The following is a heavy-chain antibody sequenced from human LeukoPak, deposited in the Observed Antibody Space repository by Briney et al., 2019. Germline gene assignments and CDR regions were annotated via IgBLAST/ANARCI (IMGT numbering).Heavy chain of an antibody. J-gene: IGHJ4*02. Sequence: TSETLSLTCTVSGGSISSYYWRWIRQPAGKGLEWIGRIHTRGSTNYNPSLKSRPTISVDTSKNQFSLKLSSVTAADTAVYYCAREVGGYTYGYVPREVSYYFDYWGQGTLVTVSS. CDR3: AREVGGYTYGYVPREVSYYFDY. V-gene: IGHV4-4*07. D-gene: IGHD5-18*01. CDR1: GGSISSYY. CDR2: IHTRGST.